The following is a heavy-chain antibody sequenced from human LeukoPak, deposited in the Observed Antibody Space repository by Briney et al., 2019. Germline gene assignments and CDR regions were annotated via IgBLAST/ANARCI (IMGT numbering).Heavy chain of an antibody. CDR3: AKVLSSSWGYFGF. Sequence: GGSLRLSCAASGFTFSSNGMHWVRQAPGKGLEWVAFIRNDGRDKYYADSVKGRFTISRDNSKNTLYLQMNSLRVEDTALYYCAKVLSSSWGYFGFWGQGTLVTVSS. J-gene: IGHJ4*02. D-gene: IGHD6-13*01. CDR2: IRNDGRDK. V-gene: IGHV3-30*02. CDR1: GFTFSSNG.